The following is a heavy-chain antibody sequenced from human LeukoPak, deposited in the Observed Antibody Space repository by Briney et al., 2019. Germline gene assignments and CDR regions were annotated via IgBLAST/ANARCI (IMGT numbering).Heavy chain of an antibody. CDR2: ISYDGSNK. D-gene: IGHD5-18*01. CDR3: AREGGVDTAMVGYYYGMDV. Sequence: PGRSLRLSCAASGFTFSSYVMHWVRQAPGKGLEWVAVISYDGSNKYYADSVKGRFTISRDNSKNTLYLQMNSLRAEDTAVYYCAREGGVDTAMVGYYYGMDVWGQGTTVTVSS. V-gene: IGHV3-30*03. CDR1: GFTFSSYV. J-gene: IGHJ6*02.